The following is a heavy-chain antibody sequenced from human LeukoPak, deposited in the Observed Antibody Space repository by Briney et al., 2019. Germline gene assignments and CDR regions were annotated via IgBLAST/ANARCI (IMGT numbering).Heavy chain of an antibody. CDR3: AKDLSPSGGF. J-gene: IGHJ4*02. V-gene: IGHV3-23*01. CDR1: GFAFSNYA. Sequence: PGGSLRLSCAASGFAFSNYAMSWVRQTPGKGLEWVSSIGGSGADTYSADSVKGRFIISRDNSKNTLYLQMNSLRAEDTAIYHCAKDLSPSGGFWGQGTLVTVSS. CDR2: IGGSGADT. D-gene: IGHD5-12*01.